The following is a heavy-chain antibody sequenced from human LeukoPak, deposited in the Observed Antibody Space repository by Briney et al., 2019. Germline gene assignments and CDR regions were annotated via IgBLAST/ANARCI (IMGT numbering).Heavy chain of an antibody. D-gene: IGHD2-2*01. CDR2: IYYSGST. Sequence: SETLSLTCTVSGGSISSYYWSWIRQPPGKGLGWIGYIYYSGSTNYNPSLKSRVTISVDTSKNQFSLKLSFVTAADTAVYYCAREGGVPAAIGAAFDIWGQGTMVTVSS. V-gene: IGHV4-59*01. J-gene: IGHJ3*02. CDR1: GGSISSYY. CDR3: AREGGVPAAIGAAFDI.